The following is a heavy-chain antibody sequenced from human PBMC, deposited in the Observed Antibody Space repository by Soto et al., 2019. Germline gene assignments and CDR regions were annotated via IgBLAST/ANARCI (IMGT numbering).Heavy chain of an antibody. V-gene: IGHV1-69*01. CDR3: ARDRDDYGSGNYYNRIDF. CDR2: IIPIFGTP. Sequence: QVQLVQSGAEVKKPGSSVKVSCKASGGIFSTYAISWLRQAPGQGLEWMGGIIPIFGTPNYAQKFQGRVTLTADESTSTAYMELSRLRSGDTAVYYCARDRDDYGSGNYYNRIDFWGQGTLVTVSS. J-gene: IGHJ4*02. D-gene: IGHD3-10*01. CDR1: GGIFSTYA.